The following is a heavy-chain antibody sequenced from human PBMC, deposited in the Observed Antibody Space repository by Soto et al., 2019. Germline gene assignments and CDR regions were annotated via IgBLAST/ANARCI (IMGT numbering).Heavy chain of an antibody. CDR3: ARGVRGISHYYYYYMDV. CDR2: MNPNSGNT. J-gene: IGHJ6*03. CDR1: GYTFTSYD. Sequence: ASVKVSCKASGYTFTSYDINWVRQDTGQGLEWMGWMNPNSGNTGYAQKFQGRVTMTRNTSISTAYMELSSLRSEDTVVYYCARGVRGISHYYYYYMDVWGKGTTVTVSS. V-gene: IGHV1-8*01. D-gene: IGHD3-10*01.